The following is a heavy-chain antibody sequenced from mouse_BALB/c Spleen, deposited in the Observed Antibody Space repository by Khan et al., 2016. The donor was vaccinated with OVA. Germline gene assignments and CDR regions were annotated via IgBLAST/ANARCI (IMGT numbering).Heavy chain of an antibody. CDR2: ISTGGSYT. Sequence: EVELVESGGDLVKPGGSLNLSCAASGFTFSTYGMSWVRQTPDKRLEWVATISTGGSYTYYPDSLKGRFTISRDNSKNTLYLQMSSLKSEDTAMYYCSRLAYYYNSEGFAYWGQGTLVTVSA. J-gene: IGHJ3*01. CDR3: SRLAYYYNSEGFAY. V-gene: IGHV5-6*01. D-gene: IGHD1-1*01. CDR1: GFTFSTYG.